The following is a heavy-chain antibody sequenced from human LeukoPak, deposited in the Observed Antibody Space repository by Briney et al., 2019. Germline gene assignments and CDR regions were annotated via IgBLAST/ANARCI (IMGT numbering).Heavy chain of an antibody. D-gene: IGHD6-13*01. J-gene: IGHJ4*02. CDR3: ARSIAAAGIPDY. CDR1: GYTFTSYG. V-gene: IGHV1-18*01. CDR2: ISAYNGNT. Sequence: GASVTVSCKASGYTFTSYGISWVRQAPGQGLEWMGWISAYNGNTNYAQKLQGRVTMTTHTSTSTAYMELRSLRSADPAVYYCARSIAAAGIPDYWGQGTLVTVSS.